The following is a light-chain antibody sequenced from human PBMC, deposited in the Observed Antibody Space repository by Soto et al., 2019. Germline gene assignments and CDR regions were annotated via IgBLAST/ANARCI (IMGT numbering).Light chain of an antibody. Sequence: QSALTQPASVSGSPGQSITISCTGTSSDVGGYNYVSWYQQHPAKAPKLMIYDVSNRPSGVSNRFSGSKSGNTASLTISGLQAEDEADYYCSSYTSSSTLVVLGGGTKLTV. CDR2: DVS. CDR3: SSYTSSSTLVV. CDR1: SSDVGGYNY. J-gene: IGLJ2*01. V-gene: IGLV2-14*01.